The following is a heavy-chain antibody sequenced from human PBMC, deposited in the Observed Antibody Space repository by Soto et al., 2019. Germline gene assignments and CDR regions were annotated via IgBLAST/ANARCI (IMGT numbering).Heavy chain of an antibody. D-gene: IGHD1-26*01. CDR1: GASTVSHYH. J-gene: IGHJ4*02. CDR2: IFNSGTT. CDR3: ALALGPTTGLDY. V-gene: IGHV4-31*02. Sequence: QVQLQESGPGLVKPSQTLSLTWSVSGASTVSHYHWTWIRQPPGKGLEWMGYIFNSGTTFYNPSLTSRLSLSMDTSGNHFSLELRSVTAADTAVYYCALALGPTTGLDYWGQGTLVTVSS.